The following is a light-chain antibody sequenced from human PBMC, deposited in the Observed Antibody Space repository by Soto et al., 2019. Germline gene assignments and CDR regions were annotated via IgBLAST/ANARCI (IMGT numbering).Light chain of an antibody. CDR3: QSYDSTLSGLYV. J-gene: IGLJ1*01. V-gene: IGLV1-40*01. Sequence: QSVLTQPHSMSGAPGQRVTISCTGTSANIGAGYDVHWYQQLPGMAPKLLIYGNNKRPSGVPDRFSGSKSGTSASLAITGLQAEDEADYYCQSYDSTLSGLYVLGTGTKVTVL. CDR2: GNN. CDR1: SANIGAGYD.